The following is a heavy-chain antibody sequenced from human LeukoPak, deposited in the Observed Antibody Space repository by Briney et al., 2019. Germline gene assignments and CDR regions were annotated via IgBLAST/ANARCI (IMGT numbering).Heavy chain of an antibody. CDR3: AKIPPVIAVAGNLPGSDY. CDR1: GFTFSSCG. CDR2: ISYDGSNK. V-gene: IGHV3-30*18. D-gene: IGHD6-19*01. Sequence: GGSLRLSCAASGFTFSSCGMHWVRQAPGKGLEWVAVISYDGSNKYYADSVKGRFTISRDNSKNTLYLQMNSLRAEDTAVYYCAKIPPVIAVAGNLPGSDYWGQGTLVTVSS. J-gene: IGHJ4*02.